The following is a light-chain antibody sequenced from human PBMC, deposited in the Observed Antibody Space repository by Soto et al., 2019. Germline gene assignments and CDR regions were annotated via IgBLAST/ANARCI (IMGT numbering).Light chain of an antibody. CDR3: SSYAGSNTVV. Sequence: QSVLTQPPSASGSPGQSVTISCTGTSSDVGGYNYVSWYQHHPGKAPKLMIYEVFKRPSGVPDRFSGSKSGNTASLTVSGLQAEDEADYYCSSYAGSNTVVFGGGTQLTVL. CDR2: EVF. CDR1: SSDVGGYNY. V-gene: IGLV2-8*01. J-gene: IGLJ2*01.